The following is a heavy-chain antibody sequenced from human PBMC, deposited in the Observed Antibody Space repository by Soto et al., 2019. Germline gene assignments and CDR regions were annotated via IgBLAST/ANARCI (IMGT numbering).Heavy chain of an antibody. Sequence: SETLSLTCAVYGGSISSGGYSWSWIRQPPGKGLEWIGYIYHTGSTYYNPSLKSRVTISVDRSKNQFSLKLSSVTAADTAVYYCASSHAGAHITAAVHWGQGTLVTVSS. CDR1: GGSISSGGYS. J-gene: IGHJ4*02. D-gene: IGHD6-13*01. CDR3: ASSHAGAHITAAVH. CDR2: IYHTGST. V-gene: IGHV4-30-2*01.